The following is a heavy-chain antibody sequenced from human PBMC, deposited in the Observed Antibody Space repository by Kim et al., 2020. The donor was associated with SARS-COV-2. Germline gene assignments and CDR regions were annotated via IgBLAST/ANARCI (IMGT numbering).Heavy chain of an antibody. CDR3: ARVKSRGDYYGSGSYYFGY. Sequence: SETLSLTCTVSGGSISSGGYYWSWIRQHPGKGLEWIGYIYYSGSTYYNPSLKSRVTISVDTSKNQFSLKLSSVTAADTAVYYCARVKSRGDYYGSGSYYFGYWGQGTLVTVSS. V-gene: IGHV4-31*03. D-gene: IGHD3-10*01. J-gene: IGHJ4*02. CDR1: GGSISSGGYY. CDR2: IYYSGST.